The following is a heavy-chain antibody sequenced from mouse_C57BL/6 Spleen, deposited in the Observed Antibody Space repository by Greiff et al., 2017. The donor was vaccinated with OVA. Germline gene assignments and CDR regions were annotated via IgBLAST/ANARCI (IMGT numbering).Heavy chain of an antibody. V-gene: IGHV5-16*01. Sequence: EVQLVESEGGLVQPGSSMKLSCTASGFTFSDYYMAWVRQVPEKGLEWVANINYDGSSTYYLDSLKSRFIISRDNAKNILFLQMSSLKSGDTATYYCARGGYWAMDYWGQGTSVTVSS. CDR1: GFTFSDYY. CDR2: INYDGSST. J-gene: IGHJ4*01. CDR3: ARGGYWAMDY.